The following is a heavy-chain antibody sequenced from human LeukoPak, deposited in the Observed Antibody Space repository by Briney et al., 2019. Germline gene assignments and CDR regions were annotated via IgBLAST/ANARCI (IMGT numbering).Heavy chain of an antibody. V-gene: IGHV3-23*01. CDR2: ISGSGSST. D-gene: IGHD6-13*01. CDR3: ARGSSSWSRLYYYYYMDV. J-gene: IGHJ6*03. Sequence: GGSLRLSCAASGFTFSSYAMSWVRQAPGKGLEWVSAISGSGSSTYYADSVKGRFTISRDNSKNTLYLQMNSLRSEDTAVYYCARGSSSWSRLYYYYYMDVWGKGTTVTVSS. CDR1: GFTFSSYA.